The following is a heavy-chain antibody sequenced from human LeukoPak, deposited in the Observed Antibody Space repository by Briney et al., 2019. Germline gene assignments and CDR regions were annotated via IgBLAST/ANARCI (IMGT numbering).Heavy chain of an antibody. CDR1: GGFISSSSYY. V-gene: IGHV4-31*03. CDR2: IYYSGST. CDR3: ARAIVVVVAATLTSWFDP. D-gene: IGHD2-15*01. J-gene: IGHJ5*02. Sequence: PSETLSLTCTVSGGFISSSSYYWSWIRQHPGKGLEWIGYIYYSGSTYYNPSLKSRVTISVDTSKNQFSLKLSSVTAADTAVYYCARAIVVVVAATLTSWFDPWGQGTLVTVSS.